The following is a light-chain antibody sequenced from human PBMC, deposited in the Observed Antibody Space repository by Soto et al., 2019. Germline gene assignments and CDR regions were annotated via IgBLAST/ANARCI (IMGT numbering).Light chain of an antibody. Sequence: QPVLTQSPSASASLGASIKLTCTLSSGHSTYAIAWHQQQPEKGPRFLIKLNSDGSHNKGDGIPDRFSGSSSGAERYLTISSLQSEDEADYYCQTWGTGIRVFGGGTKVTVL. V-gene: IGLV4-69*01. CDR3: QTWGTGIRV. CDR1: SGHSTYA. J-gene: IGLJ3*02. CDR2: LNSDGSH.